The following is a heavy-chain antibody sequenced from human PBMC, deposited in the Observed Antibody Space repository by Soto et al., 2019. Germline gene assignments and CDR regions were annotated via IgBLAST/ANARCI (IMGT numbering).Heavy chain of an antibody. CDR1: GDSVSSNSAA. CDR3: AIERGFLSEAFDI. V-gene: IGHV6-1*02. CDR2: TYYRSQWYH. D-gene: IGHD2-21*01. Sequence: QVQLQQSGPGLVKPSQTLSLTCAISGDSVSSNSAAWNWIRQSPSIGLEWLGRTYYRSQWYHGCAPWVLSRITIFPDSSKNPFSLLLNSVTPEDTAVYYCAIERGFLSEAFDIWGRGTMVTFSS. J-gene: IGHJ3*02.